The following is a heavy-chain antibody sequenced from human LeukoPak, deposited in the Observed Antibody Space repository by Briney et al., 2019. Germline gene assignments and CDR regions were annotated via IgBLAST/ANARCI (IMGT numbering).Heavy chain of an antibody. CDR1: GFTFRSHA. V-gene: IGHV3-23*01. J-gene: IGHJ4*02. Sequence: GGSLRLSCVGSGFTFRSHAMSWVRQAPEKGLEFVSGIYENGGTTYYADSVKGRFSISRDNSKNTLYLQMDSLRGEDTAVYYCAKDFRIGYSAHFDYWGQGVLVTVSS. D-gene: IGHD2-21*01. CDR3: AKDFRIGYSAHFDY. CDR2: IYENGGTT.